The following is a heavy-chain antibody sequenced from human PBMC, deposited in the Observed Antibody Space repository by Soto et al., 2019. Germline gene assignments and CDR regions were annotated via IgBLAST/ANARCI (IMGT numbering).Heavy chain of an antibody. Sequence: PGESLKISCKGSGYSFASYWIGWVRQMPGKDLEWMGIIYPGGSDTRYSPSFQGQVTISADKSLRTAYLQWTSLKASDTALYYCARTRSFTLGFYYDGMDVWGQGTTVTVSS. V-gene: IGHV5-51*01. D-gene: IGHD6-6*01. CDR1: GYSFASYW. CDR2: IYPGGSDT. J-gene: IGHJ6*02. CDR3: ARTRSFTLGFYYDGMDV.